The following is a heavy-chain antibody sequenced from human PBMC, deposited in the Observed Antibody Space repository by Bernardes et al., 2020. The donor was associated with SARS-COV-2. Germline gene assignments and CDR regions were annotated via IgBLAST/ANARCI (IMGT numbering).Heavy chain of an antibody. D-gene: IGHD3-22*01. Sequence: SETLSLTCAVYGGSFSGYYWSWIRQPPGKGLEWIGEINHSGSTNYNPSLKSRVTISVDTSKNQFSLKLSSVTAADTAVYYCARWEEYYYDSSGYYDYWGQGTLVTVSS. CDR2: INHSGST. CDR1: GGSFSGYY. J-gene: IGHJ4*02. V-gene: IGHV4-34*01. CDR3: ARWEEYYYDSSGYYDY.